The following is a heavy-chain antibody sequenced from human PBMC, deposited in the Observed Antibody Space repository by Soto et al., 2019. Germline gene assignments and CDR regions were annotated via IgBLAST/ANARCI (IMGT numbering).Heavy chain of an antibody. V-gene: IGHV3-23*01. D-gene: IGHD2-2*01. J-gene: IGHJ4*02. CDR3: AKEATRSASHLDY. Sequence: EVQLLESGGGLVQPGGSLRLSCAASGFTFSNYAMSWVRQAPGKGLEWVSSISCSGGSTYYADSVKGRFTVSRDNSENRLYLKMNSLRIEDTAVYYCAKEATRSASHLDYWGQGTLVTVSS. CDR2: ISCSGGST. CDR1: GFTFSNYA.